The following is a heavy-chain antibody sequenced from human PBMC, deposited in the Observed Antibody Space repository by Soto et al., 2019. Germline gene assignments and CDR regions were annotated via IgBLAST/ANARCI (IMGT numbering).Heavy chain of an antibody. J-gene: IGHJ6*02. CDR2: TYYRSKWYN. CDR3: ARDRSRYYDFWSGYPLNNYYYYGMDV. CDR1: GDSVSSNSAA. V-gene: IGHV6-1*01. Sequence: PSQTLSLTCAISGDSVSSNSAAWNWIRQSPSRGLEWLGRTYYRSKWYNDYAVSVKSRITINPDTSKNQFSLQLNSVTPEDTAVYYCARDRSRYYDFWSGYPLNNYYYYGMDVWGQGTTLTVSS. D-gene: IGHD3-3*01.